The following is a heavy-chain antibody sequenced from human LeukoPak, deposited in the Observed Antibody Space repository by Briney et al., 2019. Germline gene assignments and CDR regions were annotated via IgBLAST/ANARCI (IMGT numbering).Heavy chain of an antibody. D-gene: IGHD1-1*01. CDR2: IKQDGSEK. CDR1: GFTLSNYW. V-gene: IGHV3-7*01. Sequence: GGSLRLSCAASGFTLSNYWMSWFRQGPGKGLEWVANIKQDGSEKFYVGSVKGRFTISRDNAKNSLYLQMNSLRAEDTAVYYCARDRATSDVWGQGTTVTVSS. J-gene: IGHJ6*02. CDR3: ARDRATSDV.